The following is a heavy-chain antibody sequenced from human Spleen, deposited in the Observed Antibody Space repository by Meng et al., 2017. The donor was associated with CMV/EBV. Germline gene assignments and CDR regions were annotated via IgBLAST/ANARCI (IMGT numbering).Heavy chain of an antibody. CDR3: ARGRWERSVDY. V-gene: IGHV3-30*02. CDR2: IRYDGSDK. J-gene: IGHJ4*02. CDR1: GFIFSSYG. Sequence: GSLRLSCAASGFIFSSYGMHWVRQAPGKGLEWVAFIRYDGSDKYYGESVKGRFTISRDNSKNTLYLQMNSLRADDTAVYYCARGRWERSVDYCGQGTLVTVSS. D-gene: IGHD1-26*01.